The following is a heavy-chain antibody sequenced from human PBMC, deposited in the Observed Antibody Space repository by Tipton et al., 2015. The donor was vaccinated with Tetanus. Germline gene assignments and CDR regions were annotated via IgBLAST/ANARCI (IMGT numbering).Heavy chain of an antibody. D-gene: IGHD5-24*01. Sequence: GSLRLSCTVSGGSISSSSYYWGWIRQPPGKGLEWIGSIYYSGSTYYNPSLKSRVTISVDTSKNQFSLKLSSVTAADTAVYYCARGWLQGYDYWGQGTLVTVSS. CDR2: IYYSGST. CDR3: ARGWLQGYDY. V-gene: IGHV4-39*01. CDR1: GGSISSSSYY. J-gene: IGHJ4*02.